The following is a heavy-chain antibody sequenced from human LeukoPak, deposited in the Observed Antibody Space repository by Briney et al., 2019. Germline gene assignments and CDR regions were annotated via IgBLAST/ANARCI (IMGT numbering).Heavy chain of an antibody. J-gene: IGHJ4*02. Sequence: SVKVSCKASGGTFSSYAISWVRQAPGQGLEWMGRIIPILGVANYAQKFQGRVTITADKSTSTAYMELSSLRSEDTAVYYCARGKPAPGIAVAGIDVEDYWGQGTLVTVSS. V-gene: IGHV1-69*04. D-gene: IGHD6-19*01. CDR3: ARGKPAPGIAVAGIDVEDY. CDR1: GGTFSSYA. CDR2: IIPILGVA.